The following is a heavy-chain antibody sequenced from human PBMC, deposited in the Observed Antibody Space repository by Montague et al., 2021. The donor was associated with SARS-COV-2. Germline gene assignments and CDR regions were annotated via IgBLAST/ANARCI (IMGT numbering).Heavy chain of an antibody. CDR2: FDPQADKT. D-gene: IGHD1-26*01. J-gene: IGHJ3*02. CDR3: ATVGIDVITYALAI. CDR1: GYSLSSFY. V-gene: IGHV1-24*01. Sequence: PVMVSCKVSGYSLSSFYMDVHWVRQAPGKGLEWMGEFDPQADKTTFAQTFQGRLSITEDRSTDTFYMELSSLRSEDTAIYYCATVGIDVITYALAIWGQGAMVTVSS.